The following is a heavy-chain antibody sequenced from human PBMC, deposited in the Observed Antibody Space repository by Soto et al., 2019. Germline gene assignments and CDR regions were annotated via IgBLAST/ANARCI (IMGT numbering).Heavy chain of an antibody. V-gene: IGHV4-39*01. CDR2: FYYSGST. J-gene: IGHJ5*02. Sequence: SETLSLTCTVSGGSISSSTYYWGWIRQPPGKGLEWIGSFYYSGSTYYNPSLKSRVTVSVDTSKNQFSLNLSSVTAADTAVYYCARQVVGATTGWFDPWGQGTLVTVSS. CDR1: GGSISSSTYY. CDR3: ARQVVGATTGWFDP. D-gene: IGHD1-26*01.